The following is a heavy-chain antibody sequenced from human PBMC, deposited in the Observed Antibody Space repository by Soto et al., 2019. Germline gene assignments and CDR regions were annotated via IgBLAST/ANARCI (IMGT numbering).Heavy chain of an antibody. Sequence: QVQLQESGPGLVKPSETLSLTCTVSGGSISSYYWSWIRQPPGKGLEWIASVYYSGSTNYNPSLNSRVTISMGTSKNQFSLKMSSVTAADTAVYYCASSSGWYYFDYWGQGTLVIVSS. J-gene: IGHJ4*02. CDR3: ASSSGWYYFDY. V-gene: IGHV4-59*01. D-gene: IGHD6-19*01. CDR2: VYYSGST. CDR1: GGSISSYY.